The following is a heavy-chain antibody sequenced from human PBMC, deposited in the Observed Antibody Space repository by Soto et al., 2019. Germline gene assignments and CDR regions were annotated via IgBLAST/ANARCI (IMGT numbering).Heavy chain of an antibody. CDR3: ARDNKWSDDD. J-gene: IGHJ2*01. V-gene: IGHV3-74*03. D-gene: IGHD2-8*01. Sequence: PXGSLRLSCASSVFTFSSYWMHWVRQAPGEGLVWVSYIKPDGSRTKDADSVKGRFTISGDNARNTLYLRMNSLRAEDTAVYYCARDNKWSDDDRGR. CDR2: IKPDGSRT. CDR1: VFTFSSYW.